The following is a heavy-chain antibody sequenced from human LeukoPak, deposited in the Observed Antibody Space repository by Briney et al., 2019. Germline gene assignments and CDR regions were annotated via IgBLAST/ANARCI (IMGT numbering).Heavy chain of an antibody. J-gene: IGHJ4*02. V-gene: IGHV3-73*01. CDR2: IRSKANSYTT. CDR1: GFTFSGSA. Sequence: GGSLRLSCAASGFTFSGSAMHWVRHASGKGLEWVGRIRSKANSYTTAYAASVKGRFTISRDDSKNTAYLQMNSLKTEDTAVYYCTRAVTGITGTTDYWGQGTLVTVSS. CDR3: TRAVTGITGTTDY. D-gene: IGHD1-7*01.